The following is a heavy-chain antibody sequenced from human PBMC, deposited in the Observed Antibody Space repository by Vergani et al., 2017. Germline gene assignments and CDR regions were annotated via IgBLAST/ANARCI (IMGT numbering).Heavy chain of an antibody. D-gene: IGHD2-15*01. CDR2: INPSGGST. CDR3: ARTYQYCSGGSCYYYGMDV. J-gene: IGHJ6*02. V-gene: IGHV1-46*01. Sequence: QVQLVQSGAEVKKPGASVKVSCKASGYTFTSYYMHWVRQAPGQGLEWMGIINPSGGSTSYAQKFQGRVTMTRDTSTSTVYMELSSLRSEDTAVYYCARTYQYCSGGSCYYYGMDVWGQGTTVTVSS. CDR1: GYTFTSYY.